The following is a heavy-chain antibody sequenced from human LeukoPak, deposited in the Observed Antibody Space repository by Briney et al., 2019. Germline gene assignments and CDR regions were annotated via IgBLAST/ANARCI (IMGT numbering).Heavy chain of an antibody. J-gene: IGHJ4*02. CDR2: IRYDGSNK. CDR1: GFTFSSYW. CDR3: AKDATYYDILTGEIPPGYFDY. D-gene: IGHD3-9*01. Sequence: GGSLRLSCAASGFTFSSYWMSWVRQAPGKGLEWVASIRYDGSNKYYADSVKGRFTISRDNSKNRLYLQMNSLRAEDTAVYYCAKDATYYDILTGEIPPGYFDYWGQGTLVTVSS. V-gene: IGHV3-30*02.